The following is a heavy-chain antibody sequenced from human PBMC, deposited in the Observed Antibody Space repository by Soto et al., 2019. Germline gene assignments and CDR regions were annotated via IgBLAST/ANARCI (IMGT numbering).Heavy chain of an antibody. Sequence: SETLSLTCTVSGGSISSGDYYWSWIRQPPGKGLEWIGYTYYSGSTYYNPSLKSRVTISVDTSKNQFSLKLSSVTAADTVVYYCARDRGGYYTTYYCFDGMDVWGQGTLVTVSS. J-gene: IGHJ6*02. V-gene: IGHV4-30-4*01. CDR3: ARDRGGYYTTYYCFDGMDV. CDR2: TYYSGST. D-gene: IGHD3-3*01. CDR1: GGSISSGDYY.